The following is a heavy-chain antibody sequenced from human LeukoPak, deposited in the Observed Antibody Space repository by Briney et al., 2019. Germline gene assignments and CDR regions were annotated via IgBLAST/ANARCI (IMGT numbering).Heavy chain of an antibody. Sequence: GGSLRLSCAASGFTFSNYGMHWVHQAPGKGLEWVVVISHDGSNNNYADSVKGRFTISRDNSKNTLYLQMNSLRPEDTAVYYCAKVRVGTAHFDYWGQGTLVTVSS. CDR3: AKVRVGTAHFDY. CDR1: GFTFSNYG. D-gene: IGHD2-15*01. CDR2: ISHDGSNN. J-gene: IGHJ4*02. V-gene: IGHV3-30*18.